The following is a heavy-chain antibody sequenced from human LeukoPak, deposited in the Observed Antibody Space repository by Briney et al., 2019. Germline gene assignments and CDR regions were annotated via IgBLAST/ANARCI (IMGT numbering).Heavy chain of an antibody. V-gene: IGHV3-9*01. CDR2: IGWNSNNI. D-gene: IGHD2-15*01. CDR3: ASGRWGHYFDY. J-gene: IGHJ4*02. Sequence: GGSLRLSCAASGFTFDDYAMHWVRQAPWKGLEWVSGIGWNSNNIGYADSVKGRFTISRDNSKNTLYLQMNSLRAEDTAVYYCASGRWGHYFDYWGQGTLVTVSS. CDR1: GFTFDDYA.